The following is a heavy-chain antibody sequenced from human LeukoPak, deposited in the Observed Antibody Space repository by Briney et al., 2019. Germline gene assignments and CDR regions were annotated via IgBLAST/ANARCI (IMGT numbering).Heavy chain of an antibody. CDR3: AGDLSGSSSGWFDP. CDR2: IIPIFGTT. J-gene: IGHJ5*02. D-gene: IGHD6-6*01. V-gene: IGHV1-69*13. Sequence: EASVKVSCKASGGTFSSYAISWVRQAPGQGLEWMGGIIPIFGTTNYAQKFQGRVTINADESTSTAYMELSSLRSEDKAVYYCAGDLSGSSSGWFDPWGQGTLVTVSS. CDR1: GGTFSSYA.